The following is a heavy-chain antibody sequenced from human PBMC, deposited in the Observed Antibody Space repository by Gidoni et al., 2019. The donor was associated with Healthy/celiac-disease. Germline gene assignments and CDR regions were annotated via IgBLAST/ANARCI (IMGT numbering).Heavy chain of an antibody. CDR1: SSSIHTDFY. CDR2: IYHDWDT. Sequence: QVQLQESGPGRVTPSETLSLTCAVPSSSIHTDFYWRWSRQSPGKGLEWIGSIYHDWDTYYNSSLKSRITISIDRSKKQCSLNLRSVTAADTAIYYCTKDAWDLSKSVYWGRGTLVTVSS. J-gene: IGHJ4*02. CDR3: TKDAWDLSKSVY. V-gene: IGHV4-38-2*02. D-gene: IGHD4-4*01.